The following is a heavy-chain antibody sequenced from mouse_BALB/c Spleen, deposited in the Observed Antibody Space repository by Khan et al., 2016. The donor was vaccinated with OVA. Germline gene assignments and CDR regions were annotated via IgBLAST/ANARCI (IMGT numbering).Heavy chain of an antibody. V-gene: IGHV1S81*02. CDR1: GYTFTSYY. CDR3: TRSGYGSFAY. Sequence: QVQLKESGAELVKPGASVRLSCKASGYTFTSYYLYWVKQRPGQGLEWIGDINPSSGGTNFHEKFKTKATLTVDKSSSTVYIQLNSLTSEDSAVYYCTRSGYGSFAYWGQGTLVTVS. D-gene: IGHD2-2*01. CDR2: INPSSGGT. J-gene: IGHJ3*01.